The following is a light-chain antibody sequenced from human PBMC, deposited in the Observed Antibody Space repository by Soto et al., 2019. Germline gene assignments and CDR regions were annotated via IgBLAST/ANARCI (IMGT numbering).Light chain of an antibody. CDR3: QESYSNPYT. CDR1: QSISNY. Sequence: DIQMTQSPSSLSASVGDRVTITCRSSQSISNYLNWYQQKPGKAPNLLIYAASSLQSGVPSRFSCSRSATDISRNTSSLQIEELATDDGQESYSNPYTSGQG. CDR2: AAS. V-gene: IGKV1-39*01. J-gene: IGKJ2*01.